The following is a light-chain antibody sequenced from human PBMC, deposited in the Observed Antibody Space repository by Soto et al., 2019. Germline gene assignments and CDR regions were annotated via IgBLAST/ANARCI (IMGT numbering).Light chain of an antibody. CDR1: QSVSSN. J-gene: IGKJ4*01. V-gene: IGKV3-15*01. CDR3: QQYNNWPPLT. Sequence: EIVMTQSPATLSVSPGERATLSCRASQSVSSNLAWYQQKPGQAPRLLIYGASSRATGIPARFSGSGSGTDVTLTISSLQSEDFAFYYCQQYNNWPPLTFGGGTKVEIK. CDR2: GAS.